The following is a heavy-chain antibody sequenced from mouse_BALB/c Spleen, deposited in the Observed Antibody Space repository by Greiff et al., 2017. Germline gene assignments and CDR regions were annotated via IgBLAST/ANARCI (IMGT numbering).Heavy chain of an antibody. CDR2: ISSGSRTI. CDR3: ARISGDSYFDY. Sequence: EVQVVESGGGLVQPGGSRKLSCAASGFTFSSFGMHWVRQAPEKGLEWVAYISSGSRTIYYADTVKGRFTNSRDNPKNTLFLQMTSLRSEDTAMYYYARISGDSYFDYWGQGTTLTVSS. V-gene: IGHV5-17*02. D-gene: IGHD1-3*01. J-gene: IGHJ2*01. CDR1: GFTFSSFG.